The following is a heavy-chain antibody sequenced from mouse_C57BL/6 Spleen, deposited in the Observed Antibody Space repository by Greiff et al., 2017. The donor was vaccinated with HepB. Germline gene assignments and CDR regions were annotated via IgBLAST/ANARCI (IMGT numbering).Heavy chain of an antibody. CDR3: ARGIYYYGSSYPYYFDY. Sequence: ESGPGLVKPSQSLSLTCSVPGYSITSGYYWNWIRQFPGNKLEWMGYISYDGSNNYNPSLKNRISITRDTSKNQFFLKLNSVTTEDTATYYCARGIYYYGSSYPYYFDYWGQGTTLTVSS. J-gene: IGHJ2*01. CDR1: GYSITSGYY. D-gene: IGHD1-1*01. V-gene: IGHV3-6*01. CDR2: ISYDGSN.